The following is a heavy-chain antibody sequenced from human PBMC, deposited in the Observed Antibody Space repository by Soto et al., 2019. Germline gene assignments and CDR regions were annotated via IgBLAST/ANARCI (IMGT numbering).Heavy chain of an antibody. Sequence: QVQLVESGGGVVQPGRSLRLSCAASGFTFSSYGMHWVRQAPGKGLEWVAVIWYDGSNKYYADSVKGRFTISRDNSNNTLYLQVNSLRAEDTAVYYCARVLNQPLLYGGPVDYWGQGTLVTVSS. J-gene: IGHJ4*02. CDR2: IWYDGSNK. CDR1: GFTFSSYG. CDR3: ARVLNQPLLYGGPVDY. D-gene: IGHD2-2*02. V-gene: IGHV3-33*01.